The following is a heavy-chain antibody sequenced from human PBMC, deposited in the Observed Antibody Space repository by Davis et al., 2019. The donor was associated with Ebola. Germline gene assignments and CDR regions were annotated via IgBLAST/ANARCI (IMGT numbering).Heavy chain of an antibody. CDR3: AKSSPRYQLLPDAFDI. D-gene: IGHD2-2*01. V-gene: IGHV3-33*06. CDR1: GFTFSNYA. J-gene: IGHJ3*02. Sequence: PGGSLRLSCAASGFTFSNYAMHWVRQAPGKGLEWVAVIWYDGSNTYYTDSVKGRFTVSRDNSKNTLYLQMNSLRAEDTAVYYCAKSSPRYQLLPDAFDIWGQGTMVTVSS. CDR2: IWYDGSNT.